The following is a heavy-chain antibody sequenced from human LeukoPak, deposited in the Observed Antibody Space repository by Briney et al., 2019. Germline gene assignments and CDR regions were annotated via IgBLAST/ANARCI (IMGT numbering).Heavy chain of an antibody. CDR3: ARAGFTFSDYFGSFFDY. CDR1: GFTFSSYS. D-gene: IGHD3-10*01. J-gene: IGHJ4*02. Sequence: GGSLRLSCAASGFTFSSYSMNWVRQAPGKGLEWVSHISSSSSTIYYADSVKGRFTISRDNAKNSLYLQMNSLRAEDTAVYYCARAGFTFSDYFGSFFDYWGQGTLVAVSS. V-gene: IGHV3-48*01. CDR2: ISSSSSTI.